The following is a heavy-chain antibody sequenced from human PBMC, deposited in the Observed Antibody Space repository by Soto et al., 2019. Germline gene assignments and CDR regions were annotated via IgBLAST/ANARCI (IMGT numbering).Heavy chain of an antibody. CDR3: ARDSPYYDVWSGYLEGFDY. D-gene: IGHD3-3*01. CDR1: GYTFTSYG. Sequence: GASVKVSCKASGYTFTSYGISWVRQAPGQGLEWMGWISAYNGNTNYAQKLQGRVTMTTDTSTSTAYMELRSLRSDDTAVYYCARDSPYYDVWSGYLEGFDYWGQGTLVTVSS. CDR2: ISAYNGNT. J-gene: IGHJ4*02. V-gene: IGHV1-18*01.